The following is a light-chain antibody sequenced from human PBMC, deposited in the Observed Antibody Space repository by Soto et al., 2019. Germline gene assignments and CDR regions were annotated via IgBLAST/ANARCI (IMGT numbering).Light chain of an antibody. CDR1: SSNIGAGYD. Sequence: QSVLTQPPSVSGAPGQRVTISCTGSSSNIGAGYDVHWYQQLPGTAPKLLIYGNSNRPSGVPDRFSGSKSGTSPSLAITGLQAEDEADYYCQSYDSSLSGWGVFGGGTQLTVL. J-gene: IGLJ7*01. CDR2: GNS. CDR3: QSYDSSLSGWGV. V-gene: IGLV1-40*01.